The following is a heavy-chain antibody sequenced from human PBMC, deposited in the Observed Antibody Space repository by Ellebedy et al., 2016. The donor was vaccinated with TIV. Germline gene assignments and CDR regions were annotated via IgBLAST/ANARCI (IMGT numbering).Heavy chain of an antibody. V-gene: IGHV4-34*01. Sequence: SETLSLTXAVYGGSFSGYYWSWIRQPPGKGLEWIGEINHSGSTNYNPSLKSRVTISVDTSKNQFSLKLSSVTAADTAVYYCARGLITIRKGPRFDPWGQGTLVTVSS. CDR3: ARGLITIRKGPRFDP. D-gene: IGHD3-10*01. J-gene: IGHJ5*02. CDR2: INHSGST. CDR1: GGSFSGYY.